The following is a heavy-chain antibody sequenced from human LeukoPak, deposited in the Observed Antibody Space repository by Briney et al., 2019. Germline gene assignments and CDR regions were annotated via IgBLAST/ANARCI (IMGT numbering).Heavy chain of an antibody. Sequence: SETLSLTCTVSGGSISSSSYYWGWIRQPPGKGLEWIGSIYYSGSTYYNPSLKSRVTISVDTSKNQFSLKLSSVTAADTAVYYCAREMGGLAAEYLNWFDPWGQGTLVTVSS. D-gene: IGHD3-16*01. CDR1: GGSISSSSYY. CDR3: AREMGGLAAEYLNWFDP. CDR2: IYYSGST. V-gene: IGHV4-39*07. J-gene: IGHJ5*02.